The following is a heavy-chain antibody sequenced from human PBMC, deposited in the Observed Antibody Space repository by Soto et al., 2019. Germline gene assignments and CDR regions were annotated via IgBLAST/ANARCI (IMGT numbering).Heavy chain of an antibody. Sequence: EVQLLESGGHLVQPGGSLRLTCAASGFSLSTYTMNWVRQAPGKGLEWLSGIFGSSGKTFYADSVKGRFTISKDNSKNMLFLQMDSLTAEDTAVYYCAKDRQPDGIWTFDYGGQGTLVTVSS. CDR3: AKDRQPDGIWTFDY. CDR1: GFSLSTYT. D-gene: IGHD3-9*01. J-gene: IGHJ4*02. CDR2: IFGSSGKT. V-gene: IGHV3-23*01.